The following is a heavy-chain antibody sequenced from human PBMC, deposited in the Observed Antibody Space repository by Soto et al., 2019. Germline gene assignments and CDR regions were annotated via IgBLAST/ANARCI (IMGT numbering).Heavy chain of an antibody. D-gene: IGHD6-13*01. CDR2: ISYDGSNK. CDR1: GFTFSSYG. J-gene: IGHJ6*02. CDR3: AKLGSSSSSSYENYYYYYGMDV. V-gene: IGHV3-30*18. Sequence: QVQLVESGGGVVQPGRSLRLSCAASGFTFSSYGMHWVRQAPGKGLEWVAVISYDGSNKYYADSVKGRFTISRDNSKNTLYLQMNSLRAEDTAVYYCAKLGSSSSSSYENYYYYYGMDVWGQGTTVTVSS.